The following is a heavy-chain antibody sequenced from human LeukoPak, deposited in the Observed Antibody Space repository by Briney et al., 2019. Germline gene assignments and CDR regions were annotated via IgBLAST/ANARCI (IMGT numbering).Heavy chain of an antibody. CDR1: GGSISSSSYY. D-gene: IGHD3-10*01. Sequence: PSETLSLTCTVSGGSISSSSYYWGWIRQPPGKGLEWIGSIYYSGSTYYNPSLKSRVTISVDTSKSQFSLKLSSVTAADTAVYYCARDRRGVRVKNWFDPWGQGTLVTVSS. CDR3: ARDRRGVRVKNWFDP. CDR2: IYYSGST. J-gene: IGHJ5*02. V-gene: IGHV4-39*07.